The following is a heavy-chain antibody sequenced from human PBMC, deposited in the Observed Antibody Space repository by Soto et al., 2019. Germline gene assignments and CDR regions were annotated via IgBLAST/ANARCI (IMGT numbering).Heavy chain of an antibody. CDR1: GYTFTSYG. CDR2: ISAYNGNT. V-gene: IGHV1-18*01. J-gene: IGHJ6*02. D-gene: IGHD3-3*01. CDR3: ARDRRIFWSGYLSYYGMEF. Sequence: ASVKVSCKASGYTFTSYGISWVRQAPGQGLEWMGWISAYNGNTNYAQKLQGRVTMTTDTSTSTAYMELRSLRSDDTAVYYCARDRRIFWSGYLSYYGMEFWGRGTRGSVSS.